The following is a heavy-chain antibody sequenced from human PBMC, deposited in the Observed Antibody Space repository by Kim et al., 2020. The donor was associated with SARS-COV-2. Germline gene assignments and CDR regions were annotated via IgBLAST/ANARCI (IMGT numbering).Heavy chain of an antibody. D-gene: IGHD3-10*01. J-gene: IGHJ6*03. CDR2: IRDTGNT. V-gene: IGHV4-34*01. CDR3: ARVRYASGSYMDV. Sequence: SETLSLTCAVYGGSFSDYYWSWIRQPPGMGLEWIGEIRDTGNTNSNPSLKSRVIMSVDTSKSQFSLNLTSVTAADTAIYYCARVRYASGSYMDVWGKGTTVTVSS. CDR1: GGSFSDYY.